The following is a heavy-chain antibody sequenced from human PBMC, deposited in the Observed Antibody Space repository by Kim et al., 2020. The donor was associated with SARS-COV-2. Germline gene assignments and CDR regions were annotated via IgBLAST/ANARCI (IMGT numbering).Heavy chain of an antibody. J-gene: IGHJ6*02. Sequence: SVKVSCKASGGTFSSYAISWVRQAPGQGLEWMGGIIPIFGTANYAQKFQGRVTITADESTSTAYMELSSLRSEDTAVYYCGDGSGSYPLYGMDVWGQGTTVTVSS. CDR1: GGTFSSYA. D-gene: IGHD3-10*01. V-gene: IGHV1-69*13. CDR2: IIPIFGTA. CDR3: GDGSGSYPLYGMDV.